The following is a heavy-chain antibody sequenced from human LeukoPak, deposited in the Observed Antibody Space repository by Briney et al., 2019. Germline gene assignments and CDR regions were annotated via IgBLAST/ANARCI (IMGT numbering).Heavy chain of an antibody. V-gene: IGHV1-18*04. D-gene: IGHD3-22*01. CDR2: ISAYNGNT. J-gene: IGHJ4*02. CDR3: ARRAGDYSHPYDY. Sequence: GASVKVSCKASGYTFTGYYMHWVRQAPGQGLEWMGWISAYNGNTNYAQKLQGRVTMTTDTSTSTAYMELRSLRSDDTAVYYCARRAGDYSHPYDYWGQGTLVTVSS. CDR1: GYTFTGYY.